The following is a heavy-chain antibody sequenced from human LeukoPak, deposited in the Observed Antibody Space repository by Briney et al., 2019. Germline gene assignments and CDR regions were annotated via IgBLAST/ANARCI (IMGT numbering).Heavy chain of an antibody. CDR3: ARDYDSRFDY. J-gene: IGHJ4*02. Sequence: GGSLTLSCAASGLTVSSNYMSWVRQAPGRGLEWVSVIYSGGSTYDADSVKGRFTISRDNSKNTLYLQMNSLSAEDTAVYYCARDYDSRFDYWGQGTLVTVSS. D-gene: IGHD3-22*01. V-gene: IGHV3-53*01. CDR1: GLTVSSNY. CDR2: IYSGGST.